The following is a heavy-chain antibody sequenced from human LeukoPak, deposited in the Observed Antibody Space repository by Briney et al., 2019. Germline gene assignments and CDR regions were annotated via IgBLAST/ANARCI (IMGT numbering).Heavy chain of an antibody. CDR2: INPNSGGT. V-gene: IGHV1-2*02. D-gene: IGHD3-3*01. CDR3: ARAPGGVVHMDV. J-gene: IGHJ6*03. Sequence: ASVKVSCKASGYTFTGYYMHWVRQAPGQGSEWMGWINPNSGGTNYAQKFQGRVTMTRDTSISTAYMELSRLRSDDTAVYYCARAPGGVVHMDVWGKGTTVTLSS. CDR1: GYTFTGYY.